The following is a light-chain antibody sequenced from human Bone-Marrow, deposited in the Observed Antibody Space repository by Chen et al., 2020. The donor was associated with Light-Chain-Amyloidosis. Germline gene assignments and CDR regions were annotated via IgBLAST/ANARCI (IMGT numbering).Light chain of an antibody. Sequence: QSALTQPASVSGFHGQSITISCTGTNNDVGGHAFVSWYQRHPGKAPKFLIYEDTERASGVSNRFSGSKSGNTASLTISGLQAEDEADYYCSSFAAGSTWVFGGGTSLTVL. CDR2: EDT. J-gene: IGLJ3*02. CDR1: NNDVGGHAF. CDR3: SSFAAGSTWV. V-gene: IGLV2-23*01.